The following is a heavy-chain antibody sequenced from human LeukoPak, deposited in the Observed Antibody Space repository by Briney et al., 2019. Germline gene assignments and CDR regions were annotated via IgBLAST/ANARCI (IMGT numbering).Heavy chain of an antibody. V-gene: IGHV3-53*01. J-gene: IGHJ4*02. CDR1: GFTVSSTY. CDR3: AKLSMDSYYFDY. D-gene: IGHD3/OR15-3a*01. CDR2: LYNDGRT. Sequence: GGPLRLSCAASGFTVSSTYMSWVRQAPGKGLEWVSILYNDGRTYYAHSVKGRFTISRDNSKNTLYLQMNSLRAEDTAVYYCAKLSMDSYYFDYWGQGTLVTVSS.